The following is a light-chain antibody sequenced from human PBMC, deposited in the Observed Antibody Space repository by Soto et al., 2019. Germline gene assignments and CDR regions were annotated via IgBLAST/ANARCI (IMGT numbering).Light chain of an antibody. CDR1: QNISTY. CDR2: AAS. J-gene: IGKJ4*01. CDR3: QQSYNTQPT. Sequence: DIQLTQSPSSLFASAGDGVTITCRASQNISTYLNWYQQKPGKAPNLLIYAASSLHSGVPSRFRGSGPGTDFTLSISDLQPEDFATYYCQQSYNTQPTFGGGTKVDIK. V-gene: IGKV1-39*01.